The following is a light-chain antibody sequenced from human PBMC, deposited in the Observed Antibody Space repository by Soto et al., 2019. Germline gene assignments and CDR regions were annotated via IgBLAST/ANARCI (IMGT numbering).Light chain of an antibody. CDR1: QSVSSN. CDR3: QQYNNWPRT. CDR2: GAS. Sequence: EIVMTQSPATLSVSPGERATLSCRASQSVSSNLAWYQQKPGQAPRLLIYGASTRATGIPARFSGSGSGTEFTLTISSLQSEDFALYYCQQYNNWPRTFGQGTKVKIK. J-gene: IGKJ1*01. V-gene: IGKV3-15*01.